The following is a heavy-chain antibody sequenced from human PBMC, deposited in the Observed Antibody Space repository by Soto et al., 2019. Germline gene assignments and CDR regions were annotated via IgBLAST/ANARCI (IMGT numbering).Heavy chain of an antibody. V-gene: IGHV1-69*13. CDR1: GGTFSSYA. CDR3: ARAGQQLVLQSFDY. D-gene: IGHD6-13*01. Sequence: SVKVACKASGGTFSSYAISGVRQAPGQGLEWMGGIIPIFGTANYAQKFQGRVTITADESTSTAYMELSSLRSEDTAVYYCARAGQQLVLQSFDYWGQGTLVTVSS. CDR2: IIPIFGTA. J-gene: IGHJ4*02.